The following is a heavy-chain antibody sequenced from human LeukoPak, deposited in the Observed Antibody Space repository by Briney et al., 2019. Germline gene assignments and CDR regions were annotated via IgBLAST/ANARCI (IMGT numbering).Heavy chain of an antibody. CDR2: IYYSGST. D-gene: IGHD3-9*01. CDR1: GGSISSYY. V-gene: IGHV4-59*01. Sequence: SETLSLTCTVSGGSISSYYWSWIRQPPGKGLDWIGYIYYSGSTNYNPSLKSRVTISVDTSKNQFSLKLSSVTAADTAVYYCARSNDILTGYPPTPTYYFDYWGQGTLVTVSS. CDR3: ARSNDILTGYPPTPTYYFDY. J-gene: IGHJ4*02.